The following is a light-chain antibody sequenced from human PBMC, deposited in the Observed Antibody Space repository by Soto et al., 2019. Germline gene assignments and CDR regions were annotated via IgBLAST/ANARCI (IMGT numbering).Light chain of an antibody. CDR1: QTVSGG. J-gene: IGKJ1*01. CDR3: QQYDSYSSGP. CDR2: DAS. Sequence: DIELTQSPSTLSSSVGDRVTITCRAGQTVSGGFAWYQQKPGKAPKVLIFDASTWNTGVPSRFSGSGSGTEFTLTISNLQHDDFATYYCQQYDSYSSGPFGQGTKVDIK. V-gene: IGKV1-5*01.